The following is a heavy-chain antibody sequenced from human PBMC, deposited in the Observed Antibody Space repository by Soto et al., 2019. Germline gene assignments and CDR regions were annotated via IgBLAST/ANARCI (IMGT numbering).Heavy chain of an antibody. CDR1: GFAFSNYA. CDR3: ASKKQWLGFDL. D-gene: IGHD6-19*01. J-gene: IGHJ2*01. CDR2: ISRTAGTT. V-gene: IGHV3-23*01. Sequence: EVQLLESGGGLVQPGGSLRLSCAASGFAFSNYAVSWVRQAPGKGMEWASSISRTAGTTCYADSVKERFTISRDNSKKALYQQVNNKSPDHTAVYYFASKKQWLGFDLGCSRTQVSGSS.